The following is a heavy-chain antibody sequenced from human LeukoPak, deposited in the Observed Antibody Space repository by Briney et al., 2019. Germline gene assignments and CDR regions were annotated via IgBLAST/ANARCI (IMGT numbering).Heavy chain of an antibody. Sequence: ASVKVSCKASGHTFTSYGISWVRQTPGQGLEWMGWISAYNGNTNYAQKLQGRVTMTTDTSTSTAYMELRSLRSDDTAVYYCARYCSGGSCYPTYYYYGMDVWGQGTTVTVSS. J-gene: IGHJ6*02. CDR2: ISAYNGNT. CDR3: ARYCSGGSCYPTYYYYGMDV. D-gene: IGHD2-15*01. V-gene: IGHV1-18*01. CDR1: GHTFTSYG.